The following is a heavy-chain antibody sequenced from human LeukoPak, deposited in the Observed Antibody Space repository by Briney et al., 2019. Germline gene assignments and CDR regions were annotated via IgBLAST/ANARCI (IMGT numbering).Heavy chain of an antibody. Sequence: GGSLRLSCAASGFTFSNYAMHWVRQAPGKGLEWVALISYDGSNKFYADSVKGRFTISRDNSKNTLYLQMNSLRVEDTAVYYCAKEGKTRNWNYYQAKPVYWGQGTLVTVSS. V-gene: IGHV3-30*04. CDR2: ISYDGSNK. J-gene: IGHJ4*02. CDR1: GFTFSNYA. D-gene: IGHD1-7*01. CDR3: AKEGKTRNWNYYQAKPVY.